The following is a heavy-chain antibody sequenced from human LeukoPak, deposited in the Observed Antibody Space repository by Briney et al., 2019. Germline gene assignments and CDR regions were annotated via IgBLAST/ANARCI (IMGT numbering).Heavy chain of an antibody. CDR1: GYTFIDYY. D-gene: IGHD3-16*01. CDR2: VNPNRGDT. J-gene: IGHJ4*02. CDR3: ARGTSWGHY. Sequence: GSVKVSCKASGYTFIDYYIHWVRHAPGQGLEWMGWVNPNRGDTNYAQKFRGRVTITTDTSISTVYMDLSAVTSGDTAVYYCARGTSWGHYWRQGTLLTVSS. V-gene: IGHV1-2*02.